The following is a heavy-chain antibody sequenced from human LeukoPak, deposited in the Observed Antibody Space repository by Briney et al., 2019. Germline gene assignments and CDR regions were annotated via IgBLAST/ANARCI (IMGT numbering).Heavy chain of an antibody. D-gene: IGHD3-3*01. CDR1: GFTFSSFA. CDR3: AKEGTYNNFWSGYFH. V-gene: IGHV3-23*01. CDR2: VTGSGSVTSST. J-gene: IGHJ4*02. Sequence: PGGSLRLSGAASGFTFSSFAMSWVRQAPGKGLEWVSSVTGSGSVTSSTYYADSVKGRFTISRDNSKNTLYLQMNSLRAEDTALYYCAKEGTYNNFWSGYFHWGQGALVTVSS.